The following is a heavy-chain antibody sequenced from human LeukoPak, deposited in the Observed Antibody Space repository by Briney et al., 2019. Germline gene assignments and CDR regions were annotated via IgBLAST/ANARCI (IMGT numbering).Heavy chain of an antibody. CDR1: GFTFSNAW. CDR2: TYTGGNS. CDR3: ARGGRGSAAVVAPRSFDI. J-gene: IGHJ3*02. Sequence: GGSLRLSCAASGFTFSNAWMNWVRQAPGKGLEWVSVTYTGGNSYYADSVKGRFIISRDISKNTLYLQMNSLRAEDSALYYCARGGRGSAAVVAPRSFDIWGQGTMVTVSS. V-gene: IGHV3-53*01. D-gene: IGHD3-22*01.